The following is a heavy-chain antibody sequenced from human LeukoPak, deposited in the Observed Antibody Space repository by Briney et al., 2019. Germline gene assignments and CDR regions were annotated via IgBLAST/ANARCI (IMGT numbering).Heavy chain of an antibody. V-gene: IGHV3-23*01. D-gene: IGHD2-2*02. CDR1: GFTFRSYA. CDR2: ISGSGGST. Sequence: GGSLRLSCAASGFTFRSYAMSWVRQAPGKGLEWVSGISGSGGSTYYADSVKGRFTISRDNSKNTLYLQMNSLRAEDTAVYYCAKLYCSSSSCYNPWGQGTLVTVSS. J-gene: IGHJ5*02. CDR3: AKLYCSSSSCYNP.